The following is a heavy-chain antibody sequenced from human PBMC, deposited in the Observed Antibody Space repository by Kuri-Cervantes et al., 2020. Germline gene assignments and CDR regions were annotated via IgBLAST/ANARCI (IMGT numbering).Heavy chain of an antibody. CDR2: ISSSSSYI. D-gene: IGHD3-3*01. CDR1: GFTFSSYS. V-gene: IGHV3-21*04. CDR3: AKDIAYDFWSGYRAGGFDI. Sequence: GESLKISCAASGFTFSSYSMNWVRQAPGKGLEWVSSISSSSSYIYYADSVKGRFTISRDNAKNSLHLQMNSLRTEDTALYYCAKDIAYDFWSGYRAGGFDIWGQGTLVTVSS. J-gene: IGHJ4*02.